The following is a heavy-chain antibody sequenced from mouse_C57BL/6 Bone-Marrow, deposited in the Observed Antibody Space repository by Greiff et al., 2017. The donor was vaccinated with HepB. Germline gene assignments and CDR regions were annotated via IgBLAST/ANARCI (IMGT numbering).Heavy chain of an antibody. Sequence: QVTLKVSGPGILQSSQTLSLTCSFSGFSLSTSGMGVSWIRQPSGKGLEWLAHIYWDDDKRYNPSLKSRLTISKDTSRNQVFLKITSVYTADTATYYSARIYYDYDVYYFDYWGQGTTLTVSS. J-gene: IGHJ2*01. CDR2: IYWDDDK. CDR1: GFSLSTSGMG. V-gene: IGHV8-12*01. D-gene: IGHD2-4*01. CDR3: ARIYYDYDVYYFDY.